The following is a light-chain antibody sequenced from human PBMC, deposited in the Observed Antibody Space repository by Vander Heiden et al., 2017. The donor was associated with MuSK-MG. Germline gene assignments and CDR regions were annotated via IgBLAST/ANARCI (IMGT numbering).Light chain of an antibody. J-gene: IGLJ2*01. Sequence: SCSGSSSNIGNNYVSWYQQLPGPAPKLLIYDNNRRPSGIPDRFSGSKSGASATLGITGLQTGDEADYYCGTWDSSLSVVVFGGGTKLTVL. CDR3: GTWDSSLSVVV. V-gene: IGLV1-51*01. CDR1: SSNIGNNY. CDR2: DNN.